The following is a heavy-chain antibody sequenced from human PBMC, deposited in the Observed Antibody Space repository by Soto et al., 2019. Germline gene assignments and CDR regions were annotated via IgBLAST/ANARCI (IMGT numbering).Heavy chain of an antibody. CDR3: AKGYYGSGRDYYYGMDV. CDR1: GFTFSSYA. D-gene: IGHD3-10*01. Sequence: GGSLRLSCAASGFTFSSYAMSWVRQAPGKGLEWVSAISGSGGSTYYADSVKGRFTISRDNSKNTLYLQMNSLRAEDTAVYYCAKGYYGSGRDYYYGMDVWGQGTTVTVSS. J-gene: IGHJ6*02. CDR2: ISGSGGST. V-gene: IGHV3-23*01.